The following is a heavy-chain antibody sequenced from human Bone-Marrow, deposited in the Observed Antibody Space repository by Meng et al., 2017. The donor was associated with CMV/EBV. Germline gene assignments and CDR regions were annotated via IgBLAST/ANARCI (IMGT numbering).Heavy chain of an antibody. Sequence: GGPLRLPCAALGFTFSSYAMPWVRQAPGKGLEWVAVISYDGSNKYYADSVTGRFTISRDNSTNTLYLQMNCLRAEDTPVDFCARGLLWGWEQRVGYYFDYWGQGTLVTVSS. J-gene: IGHJ4*02. V-gene: IGHV3-30*04. CDR1: GFTFSSYA. CDR2: ISYDGSNK. D-gene: IGHD6-13*01. CDR3: ARGLLWGWEQRVGYYFDY.